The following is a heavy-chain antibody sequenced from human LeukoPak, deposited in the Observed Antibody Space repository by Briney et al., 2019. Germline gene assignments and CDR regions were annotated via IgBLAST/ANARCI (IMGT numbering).Heavy chain of an antibody. D-gene: IGHD6-19*01. Sequence: PGGSLRLSCAASGFTFSTYAMSWVRQAPGKGLEWVSAISGSDGGTYYADSVKGRFTISRDSSKSTLYLQMNSLRADDTAVYYCAKGRDVAVTGSKVGSDYWGQGALVTVSS. J-gene: IGHJ4*02. CDR1: GFTFSTYA. CDR3: AKGRDVAVTGSKVGSDY. CDR2: ISGSDGGT. V-gene: IGHV3-23*01.